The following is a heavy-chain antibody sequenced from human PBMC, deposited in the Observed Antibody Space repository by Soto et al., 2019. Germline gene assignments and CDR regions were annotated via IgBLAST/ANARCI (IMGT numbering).Heavy chain of an antibody. D-gene: IGHD6-6*01. Sequence: EVQLSESGGGVVRPGGSLRLSCAACGFTFNYYAMSWVRQAPGKGLEWVSAISGSGGNTYYADSVKGRVTVSRDHTKNTLYLQMNSLRAEGTAVYYGAKDAIAPRPTYDCYRMDVWGQGTTVTVSS. CDR2: ISGSGGNT. J-gene: IGHJ6*02. CDR3: AKDAIAPRPTYDCYRMDV. V-gene: IGHV3-23*01. CDR1: GFTFNYYA.